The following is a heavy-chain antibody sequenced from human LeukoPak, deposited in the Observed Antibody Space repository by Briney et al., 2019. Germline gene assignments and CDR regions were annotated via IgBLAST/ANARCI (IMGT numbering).Heavy chain of an antibody. D-gene: IGHD4-17*01. V-gene: IGHV3-21*01. CDR3: AIGSDYGDYNNWFDP. J-gene: IGHJ5*02. CDR1: GFTFSSYS. Sequence: GGSLTLSCASSGFTFSSYSMNWVRQAPGKGLEWVSSISSSSYIYYADSVKGRFTISRDNAKNSLYLQMNSLRAEDTAVYYCAIGSDYGDYNNWFDPWGQGTLVTVSS. CDR2: ISSSSYI.